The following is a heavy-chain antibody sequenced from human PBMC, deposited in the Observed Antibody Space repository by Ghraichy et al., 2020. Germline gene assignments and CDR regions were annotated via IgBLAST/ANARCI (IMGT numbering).Heavy chain of an antibody. CDR2: INAGNGNT. D-gene: IGHD3-22*01. CDR1: GYTFTSYA. CDR3: ARARYYYDSSGPLGY. Sequence: ASVKVSCKASGYTFTSYAMHWVRQAPGQRLEWMGWINAGNGNTKYSQKFQGRVTITRDTSASTAYMELSSLRSEDTAVYYCARARYYYDSSGPLGYWGQGTLVTVSS. J-gene: IGHJ4*02. V-gene: IGHV1-3*01.